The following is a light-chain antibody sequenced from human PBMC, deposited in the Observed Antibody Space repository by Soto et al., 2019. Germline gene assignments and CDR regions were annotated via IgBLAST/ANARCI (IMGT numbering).Light chain of an antibody. Sequence: EIGLTQSPCTLSLSPGERATLSCRASQSVSSSYLAWYQQTPGQAPRLLVYDTSYRATGVPDRFSGSGSGTDFTLTISRLEPEDSAVYYCQQYDSSPWTFGQRTKVAIK. CDR1: QSVSSSY. CDR2: DTS. J-gene: IGKJ1*01. V-gene: IGKV3-20*01. CDR3: QQYDSSPWT.